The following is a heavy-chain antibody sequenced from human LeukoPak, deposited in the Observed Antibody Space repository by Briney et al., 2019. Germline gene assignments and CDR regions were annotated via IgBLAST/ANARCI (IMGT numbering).Heavy chain of an antibody. Sequence: SVKVSCKASGGTFSSYAISWVRQAPGQGLEWMGGIIPIFGTANYAQKFQGRVTITADESTSTAYMGLSSLRSEDTAVYHCASHPEEYSGYDYWGQGTLVTVSS. D-gene: IGHD5-12*01. CDR2: IIPIFGTA. J-gene: IGHJ4*02. CDR3: ASHPEEYSGYDY. V-gene: IGHV1-69*13. CDR1: GGTFSSYA.